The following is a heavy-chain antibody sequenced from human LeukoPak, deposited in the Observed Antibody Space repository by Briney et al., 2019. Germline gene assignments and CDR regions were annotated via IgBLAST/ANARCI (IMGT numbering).Heavy chain of an antibody. V-gene: IGHV3-9*03. D-gene: IGHD3-10*01. CDR2: ITWNSGII. J-gene: IGHJ3*02. CDR1: GFTFDDYA. CDR3: PKDSGSGPTYAFDI. Sequence: GGCLRLSCAASGFTFDDYAMHWVRQAPGKGLEWVSGITWNSGIIGYADSVKGRFTISRDNAKNSLSLQMNSLRAENMAMYYCPKDSGSGPTYAFDIWGQATKITVSS.